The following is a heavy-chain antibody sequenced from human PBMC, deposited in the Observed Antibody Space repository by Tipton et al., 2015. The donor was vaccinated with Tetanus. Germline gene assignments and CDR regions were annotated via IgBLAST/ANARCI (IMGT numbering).Heavy chain of an antibody. V-gene: IGHV5-51*01. CDR3: AGRRSNTNLFFWFGP. CDR2: IHPGESTT. J-gene: IGHJ5*02. Sequence: QLVQSGVEVKKPGESLRISCQASGYSFSSYYIAWVRQMPGRGLEWMGFIHPGESTTTYSPSFQGRVTFSADTSINTAYLHWAPLTDSDTATYYCAGRRSNTNLFFWFGPWGQGAPVTVSS. CDR1: GYSFSSYY. D-gene: IGHD3-3*01.